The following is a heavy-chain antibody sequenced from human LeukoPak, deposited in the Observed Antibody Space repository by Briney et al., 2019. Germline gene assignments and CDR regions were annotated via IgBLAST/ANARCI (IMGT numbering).Heavy chain of an antibody. CDR1: GFTFSISA. CDR2: ISGSGGNT. D-gene: IGHD1-7*01. J-gene: IGHJ4*02. V-gene: IGHV3-23*01. CDR3: AKEGKTRNWNYYQAKPVY. Sequence: GGSLRLSCAASGFTFSISAMSWVRQAPGKGLEWVSGISGSGGNTYYADSVKGRFTISRDNSKYTLYLQMNSLRAEDTAVYYCAKEGKTRNWNYYQAKPVYWGQGTLVTVSS.